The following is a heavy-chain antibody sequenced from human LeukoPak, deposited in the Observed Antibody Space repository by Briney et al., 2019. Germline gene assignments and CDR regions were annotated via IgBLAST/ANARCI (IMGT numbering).Heavy chain of an antibody. CDR3: ARAYSSSWYDSFFDY. CDR2: IYHSGST. J-gene: IGHJ4*02. V-gene: IGHV4-4*02. D-gene: IGHD6-13*01. Sequence: PSETLSLTCAVSGGSISSSNWWSWVRQPPGKGLEWIGEIYHSGSTNYNPSLKSRVTISVDKSKNQFSLKLSSVTAAGTAVYYCARAYSSSWYDSFFDYWGQGTLVTVSS. CDR1: GGSISSSNW.